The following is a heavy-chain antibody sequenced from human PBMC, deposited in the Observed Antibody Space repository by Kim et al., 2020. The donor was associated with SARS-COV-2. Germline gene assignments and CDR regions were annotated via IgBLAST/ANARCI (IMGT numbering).Heavy chain of an antibody. CDR3: ARDIASYSSGWIYYYYGMDV. D-gene: IGHD6-19*01. J-gene: IGHJ6*02. CDR2: ISYDGSNK. Sequence: GGSLRLSCAASGFTFSSYDMHWVRQAPGKGLEWVAVISYDGSNKNYVDSVKGRFTISRDNSKNTLYLQMNSLRAEDTAVYYCARDIASYSSGWIYYYYGMDVWGQGTTVTVSS. V-gene: IGHV3-30*04. CDR1: GFTFSSYD.